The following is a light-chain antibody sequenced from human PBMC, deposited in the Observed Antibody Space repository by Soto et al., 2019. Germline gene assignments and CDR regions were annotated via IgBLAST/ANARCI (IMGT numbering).Light chain of an antibody. CDR1: QSVAKY. Sequence: EIVMTQSPATLSVSPGERATLSCRTSQSVAKYLAWYQHKPGQAPRLLIYGASTRATGIPARFSGSGSGTEFTLTINSLKPEDVALYYCQQYINWPPYTFGQGTKVDIK. J-gene: IGKJ2*01. CDR2: GAS. V-gene: IGKV3-15*01. CDR3: QQYINWPPYT.